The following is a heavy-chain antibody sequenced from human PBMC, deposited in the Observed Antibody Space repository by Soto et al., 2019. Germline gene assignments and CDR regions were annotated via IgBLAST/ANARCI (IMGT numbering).Heavy chain of an antibody. J-gene: IGHJ4*01. V-gene: IGHV3-23*01. CDR2: ISGTGART. D-gene: IGHD2-21*01. CDR1: GFKSVDYA. Sequence: GGSLRLSCAASGFKSVDYAMGWVRQAPGKGLEWVAAISGTGARTFYDDSVKGRFTISRDNSRSTLYLQMNSLRAEDTGVYFCVSRIPSWVFDYWGLGTLVTVSS. CDR3: VSRIPSWVFDY.